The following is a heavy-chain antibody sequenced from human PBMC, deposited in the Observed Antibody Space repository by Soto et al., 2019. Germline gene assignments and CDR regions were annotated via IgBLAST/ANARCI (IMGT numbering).Heavy chain of an antibody. V-gene: IGHV3-23*01. Sequence: GGSLRLSCAASGFTFSSYAMSWVRQAQGKGLEWVSAISGSGGSTYYADSVKGRFTISRDNSKNTLYLQMNSLRAEDTAVYYCAKDLVKDEDVWGGYRYMWNYWGQGTLVTVSS. D-gene: IGHD3-16*02. CDR2: ISGSGGST. CDR3: AKDLVKDEDVWGGYRYMWNY. CDR1: GFTFSSYA. J-gene: IGHJ4*02.